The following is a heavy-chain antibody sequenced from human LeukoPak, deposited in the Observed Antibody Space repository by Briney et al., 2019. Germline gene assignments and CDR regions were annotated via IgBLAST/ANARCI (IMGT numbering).Heavy chain of an antibody. Sequence: SETLSLTCTVSGGSISSGSYYWSWIRQPAGKGLEWIGRIYTSGSTNYTPSLECRVTISVDKSEHQFSLKLSSVTAADTAVYYCASTYDFWSGYYNETDYFDYWGQGTLVTVSS. J-gene: IGHJ4*02. CDR2: IYTSGST. D-gene: IGHD3-3*01. V-gene: IGHV4-61*02. CDR1: GGSISSGSYY. CDR3: ASTYDFWSGYYNETDYFDY.